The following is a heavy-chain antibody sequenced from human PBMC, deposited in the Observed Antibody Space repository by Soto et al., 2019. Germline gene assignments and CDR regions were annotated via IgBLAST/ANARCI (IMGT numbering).Heavy chain of an antibody. J-gene: IGHJ6*02. D-gene: IGHD3-22*01. Sequence: GGSLRLSCAASGFTFNSYAMHWVRQAPGKGLEWVSFISYDGSNKYYADSVKGRFTISRDNSKNTLYLQMNSLRGEDTAVYYCAKGTNPYDTRSNDMDVWGQGTTVTVSS. CDR1: GFTFNSYA. V-gene: IGHV3-30*18. CDR3: AKGTNPYDTRSNDMDV. CDR2: ISYDGSNK.